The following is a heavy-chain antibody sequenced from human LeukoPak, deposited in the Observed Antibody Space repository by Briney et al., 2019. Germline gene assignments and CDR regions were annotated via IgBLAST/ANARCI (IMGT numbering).Heavy chain of an antibody. CDR1: GYTFTGYW. J-gene: IGHJ5*02. Sequence: ASVTVSCKAFGYTFTGYWMHWVRQAPGQGPEWIGVISPSGGSTIYAQKFKGRVTLTRDMSTSTDYLELSSLRSEDTAVYYCARDNSVRDEAWWFNPWGQGTLVTVSS. CDR2: ISPSGGST. CDR3: ARDNSVRDEAWWFNP. V-gene: IGHV1-46*01. D-gene: IGHD5-24*01.